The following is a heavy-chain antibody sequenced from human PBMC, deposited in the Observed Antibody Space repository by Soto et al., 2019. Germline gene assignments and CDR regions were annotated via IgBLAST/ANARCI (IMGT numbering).Heavy chain of an antibody. V-gene: IGHV6-1*01. J-gene: IGHJ6*02. D-gene: IGHD1-26*01. Sequence: QVQLQQSGPGLVKPSQTLSLTCVISGDSVSSNSAAWNWIRQSPSRGLEWLGRTYYRSKWYSDYAVSVKSRVAINPDTSKNQFSLQLNSVTPEDTAVYYCARVNIVGVIYYYGMDVWGQGTTVTVSS. CDR2: TYYRSKWYS. CDR3: ARVNIVGVIYYYGMDV. CDR1: GDSVSSNSAA.